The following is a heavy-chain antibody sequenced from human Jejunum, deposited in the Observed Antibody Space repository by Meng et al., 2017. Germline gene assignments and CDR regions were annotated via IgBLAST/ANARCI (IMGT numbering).Heavy chain of an antibody. V-gene: IGHV6-1*01. CDR1: GDSVSSNSAA. CDR3: ARKAVAVGTFDY. J-gene: IGHJ4*02. CDR2: TYYRSKWSS. D-gene: IGHD6-19*01. Sequence: QVQLQQSGPGLLKPSQTPSPPCAISGDSVSSNSAAWNWIRQSPSRGLEWLGRTYYRSKWSSDYAVSVRSRITINADTSKNQFSLQLNSVTPEDTAVYYCARKAVAVGTFDYWGQGTLVTVSS.